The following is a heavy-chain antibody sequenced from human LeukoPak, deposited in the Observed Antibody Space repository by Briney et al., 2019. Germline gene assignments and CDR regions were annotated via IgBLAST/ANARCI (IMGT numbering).Heavy chain of an antibody. CDR2: MNPNSGNT. D-gene: IGHD6-13*01. CDR3: ARGHFTPPLHPLRWSPSTWYSSSWYDY. V-gene: IGHV1-8*01. Sequence: ASVKVSCKASGYTFTSYDINWVRQATGQGLEWMGWMNPNSGNTGYAQKFQGRVTMTRNTSISTAYMELSSLRSEDTAVYYCARGHFTPPLHPLRWSPSTWYSSSWYDYWGQGTLVTVSS. J-gene: IGHJ4*02. CDR1: GYTFTSYD.